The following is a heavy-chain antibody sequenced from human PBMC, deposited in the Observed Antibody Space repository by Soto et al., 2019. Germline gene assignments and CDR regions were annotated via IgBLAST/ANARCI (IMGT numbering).Heavy chain of an antibody. CDR1: GDSFSSNNAG. J-gene: IGHJ4*02. Sequence: PSQTLSLTCVISGDSFSSNNAGWSWIRASPSRGLEWLGRTYYRSKWYNDYAVSVKSRITINPDTSKNQFSLQLNSVTPEDTAVYYCASLPAYCGGDCFDYWGQGTLVTVSS. V-gene: IGHV6-1*01. D-gene: IGHD2-21*01. CDR3: ASLPAYCGGDCFDY. CDR2: TYYRSKWYN.